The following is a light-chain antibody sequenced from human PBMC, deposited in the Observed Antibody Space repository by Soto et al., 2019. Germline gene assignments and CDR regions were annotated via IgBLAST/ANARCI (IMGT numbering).Light chain of an antibody. CDR2: EVT. CDR3: GSYSRYRVLV. V-gene: IGLV2-8*01. CDR1: SSDVGGYNF. J-gene: IGLJ3*02. Sequence: QSALTQPPSASGSPGQSVTISCTGTSSDVGGYNFVSWYQQHPGKAPKLIIYEVTKRPSGVPDRFSGSKSGNTASLTVSGLQAEDEADYYCGSYSRYRVLVFGGGTKLTVL.